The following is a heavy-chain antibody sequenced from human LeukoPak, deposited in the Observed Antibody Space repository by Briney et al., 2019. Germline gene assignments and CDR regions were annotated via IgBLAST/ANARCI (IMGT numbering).Heavy chain of an antibody. V-gene: IGHV4-39*01. D-gene: IGHD4-17*01. CDR1: GGSIRSSYYY. CDR2: IYDSGST. Sequence: SETLSLTCTVSGGSIRSSYYYWGWIRQPPGKGLEWIGSIYDSGSTYYNPSLKSRVTISVDTSKNQFSLKLNSVTAADTAVYYCARVGNYGDFDFWGQGTLVTVSS. J-gene: IGHJ4*02. CDR3: ARVGNYGDFDF.